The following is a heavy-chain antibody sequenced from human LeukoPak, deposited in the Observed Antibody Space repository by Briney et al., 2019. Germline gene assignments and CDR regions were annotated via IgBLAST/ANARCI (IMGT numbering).Heavy chain of an antibody. CDR3: GRFGYVAGVDL. D-gene: IGHD6-19*01. V-gene: IGHV3-7*01. CDR1: GFSLSTYW. J-gene: IGHJ4*02. Sequence: GGSLRLSCAASGFSLSTYWVTWVRQAPGTGLEGVANTSPSGTETYYVEPVKGRFTISRDNAKNLVYLQMNSLRAEDSAVYHCGRFGYVAGVDLWGQGTLVTVSS. CDR2: TSPSGTET.